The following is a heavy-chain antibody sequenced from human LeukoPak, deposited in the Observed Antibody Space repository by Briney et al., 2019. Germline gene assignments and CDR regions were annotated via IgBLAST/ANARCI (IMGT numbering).Heavy chain of an antibody. V-gene: IGHV3-43*01. CDR2: ITRDGST. J-gene: IGHJ4*02. CDR3: TKGDYGGNSDY. CDR1: GFTFDDYT. Sequence: GGSLRLSCAAPGFTFDDYTMHWVRQAPGKGLEWVSLITRDGSTFYADSVKGRFTISRDNSKNSLYLQMNSLRTEDTALYYCTKGDYGGNSDYWGQGTLVTVSS. D-gene: IGHD4-23*01.